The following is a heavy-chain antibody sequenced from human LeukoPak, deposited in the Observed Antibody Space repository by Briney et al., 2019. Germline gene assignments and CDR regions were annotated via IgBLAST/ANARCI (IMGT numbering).Heavy chain of an antibody. CDR2: ISGSGGTT. CDR1: GFIFSSYA. Sequence: GGSLRLSCAASGFIFSSYAMSWVRPAPGKGLEWVSVISGSGGTTYYADSVKGRFTISRDNSKSTLYLQMNSLRAEDTAVYYCAKGNGKAATGNVVDYWGQGTLVTVSS. V-gene: IGHV3-23*01. D-gene: IGHD6-13*01. CDR3: AKGNGKAATGNVVDY. J-gene: IGHJ4*02.